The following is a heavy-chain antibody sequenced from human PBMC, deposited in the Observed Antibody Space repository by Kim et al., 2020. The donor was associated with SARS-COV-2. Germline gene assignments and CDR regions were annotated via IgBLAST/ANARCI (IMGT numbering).Heavy chain of an antibody. CDR3: ARDLMIWTTVTQTAFLDY. D-gene: IGHD4-17*01. CDR1: GGTFSSYA. V-gene: IGHV1-69*13. J-gene: IGHJ4*02. CDR2: IIPIFGTA. Sequence: SVKVSCKASGGTFSSYAISWVRQAPGQGLEWMGGIIPIFGTANYAQKFQGRVTITADESTSTAYMELSSLRSEDTAVYYCARDLMIWTTVTQTAFLDYWGQGTLVTVSS.